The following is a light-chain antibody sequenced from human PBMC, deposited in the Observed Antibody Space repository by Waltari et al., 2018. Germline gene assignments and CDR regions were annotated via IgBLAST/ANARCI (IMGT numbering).Light chain of an antibody. Sequence: DIVMTQSPDSLAVSLGERATINCKSSQSVLYSSNNKNHLAWYQQKPGQPPKFLVYWASTRESGVPDLFSGSGSGTDFTLTISSLQAEDVAVYYCQQYYSLPWTFGQGTKVEIK. CDR3: QQYYSLPWT. CDR1: QSVLYSSNNKNH. CDR2: WAS. V-gene: IGKV4-1*01. J-gene: IGKJ1*01.